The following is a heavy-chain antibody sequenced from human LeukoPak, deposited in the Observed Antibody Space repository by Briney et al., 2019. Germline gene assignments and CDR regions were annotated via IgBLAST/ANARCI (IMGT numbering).Heavy chain of an antibody. CDR1: GFTFVSYS. J-gene: IGHJ4*02. CDR2: INTVGSYI. CDR3: ARLRRNSDGGGYYYYYDY. Sequence: PGGSLRLSCAASGFTFVSYSFNWVRQAPGKGLEWVSSINTVGSYIYYADSVKGRFTISRDNAENSVYLQMNSLRVEDTAVYYCARLRRNSDGGGYYYYYDYWGQGTLVTVSS. D-gene: IGHD3-22*01. V-gene: IGHV3-21*01.